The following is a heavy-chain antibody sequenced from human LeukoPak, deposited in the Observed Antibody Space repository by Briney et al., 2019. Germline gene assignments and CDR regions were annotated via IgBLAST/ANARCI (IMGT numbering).Heavy chain of an antibody. Sequence: SETLSLTCSVSGVSISSYYWSWIRQPPGKGLEWIGYIFYSGSTNYNPSLKSRVTISADASKNQFSLKLSSVTAADTAVYYCTRDSGTTGEVKFDPWGQGTLVAVSS. D-gene: IGHD3-10*01. CDR1: GVSISSYY. V-gene: IGHV4-59*01. CDR2: IFYSGST. J-gene: IGHJ5*02. CDR3: TRDSGTTGEVKFDP.